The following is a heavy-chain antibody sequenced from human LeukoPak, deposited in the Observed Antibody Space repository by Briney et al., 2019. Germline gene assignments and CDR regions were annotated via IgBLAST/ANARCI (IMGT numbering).Heavy chain of an antibody. Sequence: PSETLSLTCTVSGDSISTSNSYWGWIRQPPGKGLEWIGNIYYGENTYYNPSLKSRVTISIDTSNNQFYLKLSPLTAADTAVYYCARRDDSSGYHKVFDYWGQGTLVTVSS. CDR1: GDSISTSNSY. CDR3: ARRDDSSGYHKVFDY. J-gene: IGHJ4*02. D-gene: IGHD3-22*01. V-gene: IGHV4-39*01. CDR2: IYYGENT.